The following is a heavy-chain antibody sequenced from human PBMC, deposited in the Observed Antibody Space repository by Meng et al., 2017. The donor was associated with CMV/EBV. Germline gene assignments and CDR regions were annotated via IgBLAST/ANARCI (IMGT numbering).Heavy chain of an antibody. CDR1: GYTFTSYA. J-gene: IGHJ6*02. CDR3: ARPSTARRVWSGYPHDYYYGMDV. D-gene: IGHD3-3*01. CDR2: IIPIFGTA. Sequence: SVKVSCKASGYTFTSYAMNWVRQAPGQGLEWMGGIIPIFGTANYAQKFQGRVTITTDESTSTAYMELSSLRSEDTAVYYCARPSTARRVWSGYPHDYYYGMDVWGQGTTVTVSS. V-gene: IGHV1-69*05.